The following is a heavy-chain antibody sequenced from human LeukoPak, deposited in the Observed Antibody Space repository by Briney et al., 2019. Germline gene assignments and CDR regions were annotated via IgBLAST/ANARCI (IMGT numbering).Heavy chain of an antibody. CDR2: INHSGST. CDR3: ARLDAYSSSSNYYYYMDV. Sequence: SETLSLTCAVYGESFSGYYWSWIRQPPGKGLVWIGEINHSGSTNYNPSLKSRVTISIDTSKSQFSLRLTSVTAADTAVYYCARLDAYSSSSNYYYYMDVWGKGTTVTVSS. V-gene: IGHV4-34*01. CDR1: GESFSGYY. D-gene: IGHD6-6*01. J-gene: IGHJ6*03.